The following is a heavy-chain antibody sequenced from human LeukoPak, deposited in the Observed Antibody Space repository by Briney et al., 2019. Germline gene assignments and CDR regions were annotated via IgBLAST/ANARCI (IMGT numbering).Heavy chain of an antibody. Sequence: SETLSLTCAVYGGSFSGYYWSWIRQPPGKGLEWIGEINHSGSTNYNPSLKSRDTISVDTSKNQFSLKLSSVTAADTAVYYCARRSSYYDFWSGYFGSAFGIWGQGTMVTVSS. V-gene: IGHV4-34*01. CDR3: ARRSSYYDFWSGYFGSAFGI. CDR2: INHSGST. D-gene: IGHD3-3*01. J-gene: IGHJ3*02. CDR1: GGSFSGYY.